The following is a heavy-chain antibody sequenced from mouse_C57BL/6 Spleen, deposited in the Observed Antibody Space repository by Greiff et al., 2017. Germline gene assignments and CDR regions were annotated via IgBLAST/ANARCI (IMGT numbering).Heavy chain of an antibody. CDR2: INPNNGGT. V-gene: IGHV1-18*01. CDR1: GYTFTDYN. D-gene: IGHD2-4*01. J-gene: IGHJ2*01. CDR3: ARGGYDYDEGLYGFDY. Sequence: EVKLQESGPELVKPGASVKIPCKASGYTFTDYNMDWVKQSHGKSLEWIGDINPNNGGTIYNQKFKGKATLTVDKSSSTAYMELRSLTSEDTAVYYCARGGYDYDEGLYGFDYWGQGTTLTVSS.